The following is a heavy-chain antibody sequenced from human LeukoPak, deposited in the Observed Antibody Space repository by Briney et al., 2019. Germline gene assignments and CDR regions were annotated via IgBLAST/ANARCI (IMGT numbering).Heavy chain of an antibody. V-gene: IGHV3-33*06. CDR1: GFTFSSYG. J-gene: IGHJ4*02. CDR3: AKDRTPNNYGFGTFDY. D-gene: IGHD5-18*01. CDR2: IWYDGSNK. Sequence: GGSLRLSCAASGFTFSSYGMHWVRQAPGKGLEWVAVIWYDGSNKYYSDSVKGRFTISRDNSKNTLYLQMNFLRAEDTAVYYCAKDRTPNNYGFGTFDYWGQGTLVTGSS.